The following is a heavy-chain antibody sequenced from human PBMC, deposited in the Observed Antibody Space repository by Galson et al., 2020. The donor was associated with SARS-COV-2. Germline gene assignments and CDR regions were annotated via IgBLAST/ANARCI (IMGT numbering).Heavy chain of an antibody. D-gene: IGHD2-2*01. CDR3: ASHFPSSNLDSSGTGN. J-gene: IGHJ4*02. V-gene: IGHV3-21*01. CDR2: IRKSGFDI. CDR1: GFTFSDYT. Sequence: GESLKISCEASGFTFSDYTMNWVRQAPGKGLEWVSTIRKSGFDIFYADSVRGRFTISRDNAKNSVYLELKNVRVEDTAVYYCASHFPSSNLDSSGTGNWGQGTLVTVSS.